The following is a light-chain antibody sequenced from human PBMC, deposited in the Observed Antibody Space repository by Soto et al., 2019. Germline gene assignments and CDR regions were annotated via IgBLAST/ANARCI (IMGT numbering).Light chain of an antibody. CDR3: QSYDNNLVV. J-gene: IGLJ2*01. V-gene: IGLV1-40*01. CDR1: SPNSGAGYD. Sequence: QSVLTQPPSVSGAPGKRVTISVPGRSPNSGAGYDVHGYRQLPGTAPTVLIYGNINRPSGVPDRFSASKSGTSASLAITGLQAEDEADYYCQSYDNNLVVFGGGTKLTVL. CDR2: GNI.